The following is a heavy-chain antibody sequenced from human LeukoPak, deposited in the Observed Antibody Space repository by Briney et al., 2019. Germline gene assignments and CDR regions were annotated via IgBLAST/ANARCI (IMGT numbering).Heavy chain of an antibody. Sequence: GGSLTLSCAASAFTFSSYAMSWVRQAPGKGLEWVSAISGSGGSTYYADSVKGRFTISRHNSKNTLYLQMNSLRAEDTAVYYCAKVTRGDYDSWFDPWGQGTLVTVSS. V-gene: IGHV3-23*01. CDR2: ISGSGGST. D-gene: IGHD2-21*02. J-gene: IGHJ5*02. CDR1: AFTFSSYA. CDR3: AKVTRGDYDSWFDP.